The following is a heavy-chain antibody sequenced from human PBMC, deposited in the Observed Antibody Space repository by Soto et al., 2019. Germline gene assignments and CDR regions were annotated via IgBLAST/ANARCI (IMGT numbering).Heavy chain of an antibody. D-gene: IGHD2-2*01. J-gene: IGHJ5*02. CDR3: ARAKCSSTSCYPHYNWFDP. Sequence: SETLSLTCTVSGGSISSYYWSWIRQPPGKGLEWIGYIYYSGSTNYNPSLKSRVTISVDTSKNQFSLKLSSVTPADTAVYYCARAKCSSTSCYPHYNWFDPWGQGTLVTVSS. V-gene: IGHV4-59*01. CDR1: GGSISSYY. CDR2: IYYSGST.